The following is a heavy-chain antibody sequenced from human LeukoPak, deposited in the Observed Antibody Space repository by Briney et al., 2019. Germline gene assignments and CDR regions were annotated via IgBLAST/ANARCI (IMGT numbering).Heavy chain of an antibody. Sequence: PSETLSLTCTVSGGSISSGDYYWSWIRQPPGKGLEWIGYIYYSGSTYYNPSLKSRATISVDTSKNQFSLKLSSVTAADTAVYYCTGSFSGSYHSAFDIWGQGTMVTVSS. CDR2: IYYSGST. CDR1: GGSISSGDYY. V-gene: IGHV4-30-4*08. J-gene: IGHJ3*02. D-gene: IGHD1-26*01. CDR3: TGSFSGSYHSAFDI.